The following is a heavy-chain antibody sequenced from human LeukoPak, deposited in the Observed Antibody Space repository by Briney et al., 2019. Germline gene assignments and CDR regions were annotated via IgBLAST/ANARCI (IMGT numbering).Heavy chain of an antibody. CDR2: ISSSSSTI. V-gene: IGHV3-48*02. Sequence: PGGSLRLSCAASGFTFSDYSMNWVRQAPGKGLGWVSYISSSSSTIYYADSVKGRFTISRDNAKNSLFLQMNSLRDEDSAVYYCARAFGFGNQGASRFDPWGQGTLVTVSS. D-gene: IGHD3-3*01. CDR1: GFTFSDYS. J-gene: IGHJ5*02. CDR3: ARAFGFGNQGASRFDP.